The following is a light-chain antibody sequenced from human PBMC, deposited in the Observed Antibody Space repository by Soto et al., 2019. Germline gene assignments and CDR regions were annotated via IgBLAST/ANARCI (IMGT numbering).Light chain of an antibody. CDR1: SSDVGGYNY. V-gene: IGLV2-14*03. J-gene: IGLJ2*01. Sequence: QSALTQPASVSGSPGQSITISCTGTSSDVGGYNYVSWYQQHPGKAPKLMIYDVSNRPLGVSDRFSGSRSGNTASLSISGLRAEDEAHYYCRSYTGSTTLVIFGGGTKLTVL. CDR3: RSYTGSTTLVI. CDR2: DVS.